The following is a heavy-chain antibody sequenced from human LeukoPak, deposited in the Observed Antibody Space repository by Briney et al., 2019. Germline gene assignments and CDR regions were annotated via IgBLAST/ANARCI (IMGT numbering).Heavy chain of an antibody. V-gene: IGHV4-34*01. J-gene: IGHJ5*02. CDR2: INHSGST. CDR1: GGSFSGYY. D-gene: IGHD2-15*01. CDR3: ASTVVVAASNWFDP. Sequence: SETLSLTCAVYGGSFSGYYWSWIRQPPGKGLGWIGEINHSGSTNYNPSLKSRVTISVDTSKNQFSLKLSSVTAADTAVYYCASTVVVAASNWFDPWGQGTLVTVSS.